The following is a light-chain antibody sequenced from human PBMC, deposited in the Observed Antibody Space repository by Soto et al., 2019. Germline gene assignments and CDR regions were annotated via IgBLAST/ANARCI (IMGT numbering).Light chain of an antibody. Sequence: QSALAQPASVSGSPEQSITISCSGTTSDVGGYNLVSWYQQHTAKAPKLLIYEGTQRPSGVSSRFSGSKSGNTASLTISGLQAEDEADYYCCSYASSSSYVFGTGTQVTVL. CDR1: TSDVGGYNL. J-gene: IGLJ1*01. CDR2: EGT. CDR3: CSYASSSSYV. V-gene: IGLV2-23*01.